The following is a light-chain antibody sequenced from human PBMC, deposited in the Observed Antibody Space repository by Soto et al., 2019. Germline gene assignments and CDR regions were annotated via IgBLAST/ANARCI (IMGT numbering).Light chain of an antibody. J-gene: IGLJ1*01. CDR2: DVG. Sequence: QSALTQPASVSGSPGQSITISCTGNSSDVGDSKYVSWYQQHPGKAPKLMIFDVGNRPSGVSNRFSGSKSGNTASLTISGLQAEDEADYYCSSYTSSNTLIFGTGTKVTVL. CDR3: SSYTSSNTLI. CDR1: SSDVGDSKY. V-gene: IGLV2-14*01.